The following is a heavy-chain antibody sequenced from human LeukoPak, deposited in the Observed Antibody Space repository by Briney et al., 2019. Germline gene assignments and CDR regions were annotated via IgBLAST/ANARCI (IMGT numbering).Heavy chain of an antibody. CDR3: ARRARYSSSSRGTFDY. J-gene: IGHJ4*02. Sequence: PSETLSLTCAVYGGSFSGYYWSWIRQPPGKGLEWIGEINHSGSTSYNPSLKSRVTISVDTSKNQFSLKLSSVTAADTAVYYCARRARYSSSSRGTFDYWGQGTLVTVSP. CDR2: INHSGST. V-gene: IGHV4-34*01. CDR1: GGSFSGYY. D-gene: IGHD6-6*01.